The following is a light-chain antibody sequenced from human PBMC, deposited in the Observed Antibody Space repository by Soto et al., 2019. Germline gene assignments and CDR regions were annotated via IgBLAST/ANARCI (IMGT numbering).Light chain of an antibody. J-gene: IGKJ2*01. V-gene: IGKV3-20*01. Sequence: ENVLTQSPGTLSLSPGERATLSCRASQSVTNNYLAWYQQKPGQAPRLLIYDASTRATGIPDRFSGSGSGTDFTLTISRLEPEDFVVYYCQQYGATPRTFGRGTKVEV. CDR3: QQYGATPRT. CDR2: DAS. CDR1: QSVTNNY.